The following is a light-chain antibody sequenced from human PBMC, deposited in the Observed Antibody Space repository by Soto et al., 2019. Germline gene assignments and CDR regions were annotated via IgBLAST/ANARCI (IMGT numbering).Light chain of an antibody. CDR2: DAS. CDR3: QQRYNWPNT. CDR1: QSVGTY. J-gene: IGKJ2*01. Sequence: EIVLTQSPATLSLSPGERATLSCRASQSVGTYLAWYQHNPGQAPRLLIYDASNRATGIPARFSGSGSGTDFTLTIIRPEPEDFAVYYCQQRYNWPNTFGQGTKLEIK. V-gene: IGKV3-11*01.